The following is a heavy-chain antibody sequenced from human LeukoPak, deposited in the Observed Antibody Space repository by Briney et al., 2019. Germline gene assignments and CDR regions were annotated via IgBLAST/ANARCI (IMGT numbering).Heavy chain of an antibody. V-gene: IGHV3-30-3*01. CDR3: ARKGVDTAMALDY. CDR2: ISYDGSNK. CDR1: GFTFSSYA. D-gene: IGHD5-18*01. J-gene: IGHJ4*02. Sequence: PGGSLRLSCAASGFTFSSYAMHWVRQAPGKGLEWVAVISYDGSNKYYADSVKGRFTISRDNSKNTLYLQMNSLRAEDTAVYYCARKGVDTAMALDYWGQGTLVTVSS.